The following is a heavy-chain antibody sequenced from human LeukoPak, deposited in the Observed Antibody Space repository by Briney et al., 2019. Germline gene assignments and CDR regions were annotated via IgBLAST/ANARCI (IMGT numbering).Heavy chain of an antibody. CDR1: GYTFTGYY. Sequence: GASVKVSCKASGYTFTGYYMHWVRQAPGQGLEWMGWINPNSGGTNYAQKFQGWVTMTRDTSISTAYMELSRLRSDDTAVYYCARDRTGGYGIGDYDPYYYYGMDVWGQGTTVTVSS. D-gene: IGHD4-17*01. CDR3: ARDRTGGYGIGDYDPYYYYGMDV. V-gene: IGHV1-2*04. J-gene: IGHJ6*02. CDR2: INPNSGGT.